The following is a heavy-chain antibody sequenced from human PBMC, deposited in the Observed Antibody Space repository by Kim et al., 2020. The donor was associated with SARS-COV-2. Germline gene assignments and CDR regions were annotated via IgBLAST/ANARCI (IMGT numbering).Heavy chain of an antibody. V-gene: IGHV3-64D*06. D-gene: IGHD1-7*01. CDR2: GGST. Sequence: GGSTYYADSVKGIFTSSRDNPKNTLYLQMSSLSAEDTAVYYCVKNWNSDHWGQGTLVTVSS. J-gene: IGHJ5*02. CDR3: VKNWNSDH.